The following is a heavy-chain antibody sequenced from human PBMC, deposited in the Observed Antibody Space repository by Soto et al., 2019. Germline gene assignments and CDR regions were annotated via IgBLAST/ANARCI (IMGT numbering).Heavy chain of an antibody. V-gene: IGHV1-2*02. J-gene: IGHJ4*02. D-gene: IGHD2-2*01. CDR2: INPNSGGT. CDR3: ARDIVPDTFTAYFDY. Sequence: ASVKVSCKASGYTFTGYYMHWVRQAPGQGLEWMGWINPNSGGTNYAQKFHGRVTMTRDTSISTAYMELSRLRSDDTAVYYCARDIVPDTFTAYFDYWGQGTLVTVSS. CDR1: GYTFTGYY.